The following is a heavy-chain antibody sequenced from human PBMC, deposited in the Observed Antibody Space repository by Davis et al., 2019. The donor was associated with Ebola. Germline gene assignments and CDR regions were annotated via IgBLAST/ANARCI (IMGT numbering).Heavy chain of an antibody. D-gene: IGHD4-23*01. CDR1: GFTFSSYG. J-gene: IGHJ4*02. Sequence: GGSLRLSCAASGFTFSSYGMHWVRQAPGKGLEWVAVISYDGSNKYYADSVKGRFTISRDNSKNTLYLQMNSLRAEDTAVYYCARETPTVVTSNFDYWGQGTLVTVSS. CDR3: ARETPTVVTSNFDY. CDR2: ISYDGSNK. V-gene: IGHV3-30*19.